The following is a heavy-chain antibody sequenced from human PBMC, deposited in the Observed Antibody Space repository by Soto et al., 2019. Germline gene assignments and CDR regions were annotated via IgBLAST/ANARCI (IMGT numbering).Heavy chain of an antibody. CDR1: GYTFTYYG. V-gene: IGHV1-18*01. J-gene: IGHJ4*02. Sequence: GASVKVSCKSSGYTFTYYGISWVRQAPGQGLEWMGWISTYNGNTNYAQKLQGRVTLTTDTSTSTAYMELRSLTSDDTAVYYCARWEDNGSAAIFDYWGQGTLVTVSS. D-gene: IGHD2-8*01. CDR2: ISTYNGNT. CDR3: ARWEDNGSAAIFDY.